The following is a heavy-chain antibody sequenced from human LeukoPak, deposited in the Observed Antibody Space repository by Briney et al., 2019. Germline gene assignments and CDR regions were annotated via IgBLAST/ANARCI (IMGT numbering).Heavy chain of an antibody. D-gene: IGHD1-26*01. CDR3: AKSHLPNSYSGTYYCDY. J-gene: IGHJ4*02. CDR2: IRYDESKT. V-gene: IGHV3-30*02. Sequence: GGSLRLSCAASGFTFSSYGMHLVRQAPAKGLEWVAFIRYDESKTFYGDSVKGRFTVSRDNSKNTLYLQMNSLRAEDTAVYYCAKSHLPNSYSGTYYCDYWGQGTQVTVSS. CDR1: GFTFSSYG.